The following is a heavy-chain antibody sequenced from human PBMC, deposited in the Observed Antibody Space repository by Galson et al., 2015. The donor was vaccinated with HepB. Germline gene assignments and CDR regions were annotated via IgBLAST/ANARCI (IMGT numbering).Heavy chain of an antibody. Sequence: SLRLSCAASGFTFSSYAMHWVRQAPGKGLEWVAVISYDGSNKYYADSVKGRFTISRDNSKNTLYLQMNSLRAEDTAVYYCARSGLGAGYYLWADYYYGMDVWGQGTTVTVSS. CDR1: GFTFSSYA. CDR2: ISYDGSNK. CDR3: ARSGLGAGYYLWADYYYGMDV. V-gene: IGHV3-30-3*01. J-gene: IGHJ6*02. D-gene: IGHD5-12*01.